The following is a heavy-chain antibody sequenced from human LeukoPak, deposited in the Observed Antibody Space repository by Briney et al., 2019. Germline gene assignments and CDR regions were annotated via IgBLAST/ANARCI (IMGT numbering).Heavy chain of an antibody. CDR3: ARGPRYYGYYYYYYDMDV. Sequence: ASEKLSCTASGYTFTSYDINWGRHATGQGHEWKGWMNPNCGNTGYAQKFQGRVTMTRNSSISTAYMELSSLRSEDTAVYYCARGPRYYGYYYYYYDMDVWGKGTRVTVSS. CDR2: MNPNCGNT. V-gene: IGHV1-8*01. D-gene: IGHD3-22*01. CDR1: GYTFTSYD. J-gene: IGHJ6*03.